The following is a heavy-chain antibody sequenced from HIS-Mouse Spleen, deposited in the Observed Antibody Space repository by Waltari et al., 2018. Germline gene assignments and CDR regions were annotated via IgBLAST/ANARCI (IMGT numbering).Heavy chain of an antibody. J-gene: IGHJ4*02. Sequence: QVQLVESGGGVVQPGRSLRLSCAASGFTFSSYGMHWVRQAPGKGLEWVEVISYDGSNKYYADSVKGRFSISRDNSKNTLYLQMNSLRAEDTAVYYCAKASSGWLDYWGQGTLVTVSS. D-gene: IGHD6-19*01. CDR3: AKASSGWLDY. CDR2: ISYDGSNK. V-gene: IGHV3-30*18. CDR1: GFTFSSYG.